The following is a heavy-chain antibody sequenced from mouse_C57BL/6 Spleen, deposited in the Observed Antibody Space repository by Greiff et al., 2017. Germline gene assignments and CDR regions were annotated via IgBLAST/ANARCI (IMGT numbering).Heavy chain of an antibody. CDR1: GYTFTSYW. CDR2: IYPGSGST. D-gene: IGHD4-1*01. Sequence: QVQLQQPGAELVKPGASVKMSCKASGYTFTSYWITWVKQRPGQGLEWIGDIYPGSGSTNYNEKFKSKATLTVDTSSSAAYMQLSSLTSEDSAVYYCARRLTGVYAMDYWGQGTSVTVSS. J-gene: IGHJ4*01. V-gene: IGHV1-55*01. CDR3: ARRLTGVYAMDY.